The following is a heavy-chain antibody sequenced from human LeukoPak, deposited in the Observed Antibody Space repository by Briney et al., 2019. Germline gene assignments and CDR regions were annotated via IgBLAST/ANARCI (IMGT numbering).Heavy chain of an antibody. CDR3: ARDFPDTTVTNPFDY. V-gene: IGHV3-48*03. J-gene: IGHJ4*02. Sequence: GGSLRLSCAASGFTFSSYEMNWVRQAPGKGLEWVSCISSSGSTIYYADSVKGRFTISRDNAKNSLYLQMNSLRAEDTAVYYCARDFPDTTVTNPFDYWGQGTLVTVSS. CDR1: GFTFSSYE. D-gene: IGHD4-17*01. CDR2: ISSSGSTI.